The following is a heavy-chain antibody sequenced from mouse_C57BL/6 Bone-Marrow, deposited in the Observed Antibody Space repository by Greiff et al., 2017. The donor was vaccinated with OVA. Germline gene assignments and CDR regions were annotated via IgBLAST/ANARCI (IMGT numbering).Heavy chain of an antibody. D-gene: IGHD1-1*01. V-gene: IGHV3-6*01. CDR3: ASRGNYYGSSYGWYFDV. CDR2: ISYDGSN. J-gene: IGHJ1*03. Sequence: EVKLVESGPGLVKPSQSLSLTCSVTGYSITSGYYWNWIRQFPGNKLEWMGYISYDGSNNYNPSLKNRISITRDTSKNQFFLKLNSVTTEDTATYYCASRGNYYGSSYGWYFDVWGTGTTVTVSS. CDR1: GYSITSGYY.